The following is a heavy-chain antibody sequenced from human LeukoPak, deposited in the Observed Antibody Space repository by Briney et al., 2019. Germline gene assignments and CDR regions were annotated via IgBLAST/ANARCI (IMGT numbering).Heavy chain of an antibody. CDR2: IIPIFGTA. D-gene: IGHD3-22*01. J-gene: IGHJ2*01. CDR3: ARVVGYYDRGLWYFDL. CDR1: GGTFSSYA. V-gene: IGHV1-69*13. Sequence: SVKVSCKASGGTFSSYAISWVRQAPGQGLEWMGGIIPIFGTANYAQKFQGRVTITADESTSTAYMELSSLRSEDTAVYYCARVVGYYDRGLWYFDLWGRGTLVTVSS.